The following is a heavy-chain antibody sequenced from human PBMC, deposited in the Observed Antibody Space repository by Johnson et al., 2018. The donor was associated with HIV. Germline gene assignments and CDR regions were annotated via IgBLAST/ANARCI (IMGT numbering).Heavy chain of an antibody. J-gene: IGHJ3*02. CDR2: ISWDGGST. D-gene: IGHD5-24*01. V-gene: IGHV3-43*01. CDR1: GFTFDDYT. Sequence: VQLVESGGVVVQPGGSLRLSCAASGFTFDDYTMHWVRQAPGKGLEWVSLISWDGGSTYYADSVKGRFTISRDNSKNSLYLQMNSLRTEDTALYYCAKDQEWLQLNWGSQDIGGRGTMVTVSS. CDR3: AKDQEWLQLNWGSQDI.